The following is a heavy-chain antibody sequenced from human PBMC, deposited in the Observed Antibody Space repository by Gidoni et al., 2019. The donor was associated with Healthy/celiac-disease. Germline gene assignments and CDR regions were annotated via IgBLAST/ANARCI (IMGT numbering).Heavy chain of an antibody. CDR2: IYPGDSDT. J-gene: IGHJ4*02. D-gene: IGHD5-18*01. CDR1: GYSFTSYW. CDR3: ARQQTAAMATRTFDY. Sequence: EVQLVQSGAEVKKPGESLKISCKGSGYSFTSYWIGWVRQMPGKGLEWMGIIYPGDSDTRYSPSFQGQVTISADKSISTAYLQWSSLKASDTAMYYCARQQTAAMATRTFDYWGQGTLVTVSS. V-gene: IGHV5-51*01.